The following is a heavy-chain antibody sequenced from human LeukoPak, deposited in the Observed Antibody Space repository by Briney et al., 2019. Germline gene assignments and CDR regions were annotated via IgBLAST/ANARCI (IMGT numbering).Heavy chain of an antibody. CDR2: INHSASA. CDR1: GGSFSGYY. D-gene: IGHD3-16*02. V-gene: IGHV4-34*01. J-gene: IGHJ4*02. Sequence: NPSETLSLTCAVYGGSFSGYYWNWIRQVPGKGLEWIGEINHSASARYSPSLKSRVTMSVDTSKNQFSLKLTSVTAADTAIYYCAREIIWGTYRRLYYFDSWGQGTLVTVSS. CDR3: AREIIWGTYRRLYYFDS.